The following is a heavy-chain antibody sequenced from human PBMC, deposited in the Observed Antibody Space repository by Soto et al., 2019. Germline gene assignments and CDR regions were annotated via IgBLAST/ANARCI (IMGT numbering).Heavy chain of an antibody. D-gene: IGHD2-15*01. CDR2: MNPKSGNT. J-gene: IGHJ6*03. V-gene: IGHV1-8*01. Sequence: GASVKVSCKASGYIFSSYDINWVRQATGQGLEWMGWMNPKSGNTDYAQKFQGRVTMTRNTSITTAYMELSSLRSEDTAVYFCARPGHCSGGSCYKYMGVWGKGTTVTVSS. CDR1: GYIFSSYD. CDR3: ARPGHCSGGSCYKYMGV.